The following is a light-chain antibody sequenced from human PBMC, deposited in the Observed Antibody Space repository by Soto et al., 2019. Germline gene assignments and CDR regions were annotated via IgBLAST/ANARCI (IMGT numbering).Light chain of an antibody. CDR1: SSDVGGYNY. CDR2: AVS. J-gene: IGLJ2*01. V-gene: IGLV2-14*01. CDR3: SSYTSSSTLVV. Sequence: QSVLTQPASVSVSPGQSITISCTGTSSDVGGYNYVSWFQQHPGKAPKLMIYAVSNRPSGVSNRFSGSKSGNTASLTISGLQAEDEADYYCSSYTSSSTLVVFGGGTKLTVL.